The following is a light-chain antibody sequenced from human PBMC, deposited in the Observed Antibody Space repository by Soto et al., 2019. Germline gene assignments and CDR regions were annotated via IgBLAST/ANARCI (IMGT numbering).Light chain of an antibody. CDR3: QQFRNWPWT. J-gene: IGKJ1*01. CDR1: QSISIN. Sequence: EIVLTQSPGTLSVSPGDRVTLSCRASQSISINLAWYQHKPGQAPRLLIHAGSTRATGIPARISGSGSGTEFTLTISSLLSEDFAVYYCQQFRNWPWTFGQGTKVEV. CDR2: AGS. V-gene: IGKV3D-15*01.